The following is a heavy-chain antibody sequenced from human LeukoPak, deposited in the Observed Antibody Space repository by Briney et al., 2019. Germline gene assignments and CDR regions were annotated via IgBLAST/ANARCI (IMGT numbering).Heavy chain of an antibody. CDR1: GYTFTGYY. CDR3: ARYHIEAAGTGSGFDY. D-gene: IGHD6-13*01. Sequence: GASVKVSCKASGYTFTGYYMHWVRQAPGQGLEWMGWINPNSGGTNYVQKFQGRVTMTRDTSISTAYMELSRLRSDDTAVYYCARYHIEAAGTGSGFDYWGQGTLVTVSS. V-gene: IGHV1-2*02. CDR2: INPNSGGT. J-gene: IGHJ4*02.